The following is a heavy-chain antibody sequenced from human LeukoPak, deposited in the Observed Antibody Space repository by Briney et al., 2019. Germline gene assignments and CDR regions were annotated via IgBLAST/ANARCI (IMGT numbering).Heavy chain of an antibody. CDR1: GGSISSSNW. D-gene: IGHD3-10*01. CDR3: ARERWYYGSGTYFWFDY. CDR2: IYHSGST. V-gene: IGHV4-4*02. J-gene: IGHJ4*02. Sequence: SETLSLTCAVSGGSISSSNWWSWVRQPPGKGLEWIGEIYHSGSTNYNPSLKSRVTISVDKSKNQFSLKLSSVTAADTAVYYCARERWYYGSGTYFWFDYWGQGTLVTVSS.